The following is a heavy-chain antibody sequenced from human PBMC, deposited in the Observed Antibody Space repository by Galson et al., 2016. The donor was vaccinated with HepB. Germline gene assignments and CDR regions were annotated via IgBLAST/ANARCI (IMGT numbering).Heavy chain of an antibody. Sequence: TLSLTCAAYGGSFSGYYWSWIRQPPGKGLVWIGEINHSGGTYYNPSLKSRVTISVDTSKNQFSLKLSSVTAADTAVYYCAFKYYDILTGYATDHYYYYGMDVWGQGNTVTVSS. D-gene: IGHD3-9*01. CDR1: GGSFSGYY. CDR3: AFKYYDILTGYATDHYYYYGMDV. V-gene: IGHV4-34*01. CDR2: INHSGGT. J-gene: IGHJ6*02.